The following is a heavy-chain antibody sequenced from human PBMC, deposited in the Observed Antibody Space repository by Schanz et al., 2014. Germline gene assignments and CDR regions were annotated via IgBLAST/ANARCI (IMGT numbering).Heavy chain of an antibody. D-gene: IGHD2-21*02. CDR3: ARPNDSSWYMDA. CDR2: ITNKPNNYNT. Sequence: EVQLLESGGTVVQPGGSLRVSCAASGFTFSDHYMDWVRQAPGKGLEWVGRITNKPNNYNTEYAASVKGRFTISRDDSMNSLYLQMNSLRAEDTAVYHCARPNDSSWYMDAWGKGTAVTVSS. V-gene: IGHV3-72*01. CDR1: GFTFSDHY. J-gene: IGHJ6*03.